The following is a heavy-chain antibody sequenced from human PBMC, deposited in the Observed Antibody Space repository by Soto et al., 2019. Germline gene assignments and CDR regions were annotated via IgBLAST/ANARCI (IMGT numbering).Heavy chain of an antibody. CDR3: ARVPSSDSSGCLASNGMGV. D-gene: IGHD3-22*01. Sequence: EVQLVESGGGLVQPGGSLRLSCAASGFTVSSNYMSWVRQAPGKGLEWVSVIYSDGNTYYADSVKGRFTISRHNSKNTRYLQMNSLRAAETAVYYCARVPSSDSSGCLASNGMGVWGQGTTVTVSS. CDR2: IYSDGNT. V-gene: IGHV3-53*04. CDR1: GFTVSSNY. J-gene: IGHJ6*02.